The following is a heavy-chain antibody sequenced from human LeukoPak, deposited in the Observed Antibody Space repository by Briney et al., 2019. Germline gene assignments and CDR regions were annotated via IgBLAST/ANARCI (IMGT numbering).Heavy chain of an antibody. CDR2: INPNSGGT. D-gene: IGHD3-3*01. CDR1: GYTFTGYY. Sequence: ASVKVSCKASGYTFTGYYVHWVRQVPGQGLEWMGWINPNSGGTNYAQKFQGRVTMTRDTSISTAYMELSRLRSDDTAVYYCARWPNTIFGVVMDLWGQGTLVTVSS. J-gene: IGHJ4*02. CDR3: ARWPNTIFGVVMDL. V-gene: IGHV1-2*02.